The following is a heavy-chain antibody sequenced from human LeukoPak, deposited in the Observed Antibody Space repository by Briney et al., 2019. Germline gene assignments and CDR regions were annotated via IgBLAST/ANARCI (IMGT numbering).Heavy chain of an antibody. CDR2: INHSGST. D-gene: IGHD3-10*01. CDR1: GGSFSGYY. CDR3: ARHQDRVYYFDY. J-gene: IGHJ4*02. Sequence: SETLSLTCAVYGGSFSGYYWSWIRQPPGKGLEWIGEINHSGSTNYNPSLKSRVTISVDTSKNQFSLKLSSVTAADTAVYYCARHQDRVYYFDYWGQGTLVTVSS. V-gene: IGHV4-34*01.